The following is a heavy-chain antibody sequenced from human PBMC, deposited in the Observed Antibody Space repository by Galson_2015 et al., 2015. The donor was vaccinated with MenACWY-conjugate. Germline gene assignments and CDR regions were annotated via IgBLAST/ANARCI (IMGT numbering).Heavy chain of an antibody. Sequence: QSGAEVKKPGEFLKISCKASGYNFITYWIGWVRQVPGKGLEWVGLISPIDSKTRYSPAFEGRVTISADNSITTAYLQWNSLQASDTAMYYCARHPPGGRGMDVWGQGTTVTVSS. V-gene: IGHV5-51*01. J-gene: IGHJ6*02. CDR3: ARHPPGGRGMDV. D-gene: IGHD1-26*01. CDR1: GYNFITYW. CDR2: ISPIDSKT.